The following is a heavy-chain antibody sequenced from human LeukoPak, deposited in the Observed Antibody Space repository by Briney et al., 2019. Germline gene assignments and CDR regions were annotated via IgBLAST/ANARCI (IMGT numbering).Heavy chain of an antibody. CDR3: ARDSGERGPGSYLIAY. J-gene: IGHJ4*02. D-gene: IGHD3-10*01. CDR2: INPNSGGT. CDR1: GYTFTGYY. V-gene: IGHV1-2*02. Sequence: ASVKVSCKASGYTFTGYYMHWVRQAPGQGLEWMGWINPNSGGTNYAQKFQGRVTMTRDTSISTAYMELSRLRSDDTAVYYCARDSGERGPGSYLIAYWGQGTLVTVSS.